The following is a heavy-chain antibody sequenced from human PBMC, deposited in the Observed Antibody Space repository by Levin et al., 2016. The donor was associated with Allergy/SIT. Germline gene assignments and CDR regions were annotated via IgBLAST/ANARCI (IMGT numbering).Heavy chain of an antibody. CDR3: ARLFHTVDSSGYYLPHDAFDI. Sequence: WIRQPPGKGLEWIGSIYYSGSTYYNPSLKSRVTISVDTSKNQFSLKLSSVTAADTAVYYCARLFHTVDSSGYYLPHDAFDIWGQGTMVTVSS. D-gene: IGHD3-22*01. J-gene: IGHJ3*02. CDR2: IYYSGST. V-gene: IGHV4-39*01.